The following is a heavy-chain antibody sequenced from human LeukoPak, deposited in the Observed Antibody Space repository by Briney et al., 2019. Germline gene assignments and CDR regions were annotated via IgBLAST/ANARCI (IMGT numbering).Heavy chain of an antibody. J-gene: IGHJ4*02. D-gene: IGHD2-2*01. V-gene: IGHV4-30-2*01. Sequence: PSETLSLTCAVSGGSISSGGYSWSWIRQPPGKGLEWIGYIYHSGSTYYNPSLKSRVTISVDTSKSQFSLKLSSVTAADTAVYYCARHVDCSSTSCYAFDYWGQGTLVTVSS. CDR2: IYHSGST. CDR1: GGSISSGGYS. CDR3: ARHVDCSSTSCYAFDY.